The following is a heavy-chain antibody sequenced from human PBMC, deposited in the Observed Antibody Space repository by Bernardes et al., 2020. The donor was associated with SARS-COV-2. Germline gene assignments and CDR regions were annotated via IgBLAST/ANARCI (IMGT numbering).Heavy chain of an antibody. J-gene: IGHJ4*02. CDR1: AFTFSAYD. CDR2: IDETGLHT. CDR3: ARKACTRCYGYFDH. V-gene: IGHV3-23*01. Sequence: GGSLRLSCAAPAFTFSAYDMAWVPQAPGKGLEWGSEIDETGLHTNYADSMKGRFTISRDNPKNTLSLQINSLRVEDTAIYYCARKACTRCYGYFDHWGQGTLVTAAS. D-gene: IGHD2-2*01.